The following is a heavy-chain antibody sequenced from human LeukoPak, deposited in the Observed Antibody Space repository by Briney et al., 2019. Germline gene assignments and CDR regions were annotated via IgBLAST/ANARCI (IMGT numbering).Heavy chain of an antibody. CDR1: GGSISSYY. V-gene: IGHV4-59*01. Sequence: ETLSLTCTVSGGSISSYYWSWIRQPPGKGLEWIGYIYYSGSTNYNPSLKSRVTISVDTSKNQFSLKLSSVTAADTAVYYCARGKQLPHYYYYGMDVWGQGTTVTVSS. CDR3: ARGKQLPHYYYYGMDV. D-gene: IGHD2-2*01. CDR2: IYYSGST. J-gene: IGHJ6*02.